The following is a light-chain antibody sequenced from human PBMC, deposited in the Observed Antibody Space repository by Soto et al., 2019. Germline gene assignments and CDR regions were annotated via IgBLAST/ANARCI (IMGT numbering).Light chain of an antibody. J-gene: IGKJ1*01. Sequence: IQMTQSPSSLSASVGDRVTITCRARQSISSYLNWYQQKPGKAPKLLIYAASSLQSGVPSRFSGSGSGTDFPLTISSLQPADFATYSCQQSDSTPWTFGQGTKVEIK. V-gene: IGKV1-39*01. CDR3: QQSDSTPWT. CDR1: QSISSY. CDR2: AAS.